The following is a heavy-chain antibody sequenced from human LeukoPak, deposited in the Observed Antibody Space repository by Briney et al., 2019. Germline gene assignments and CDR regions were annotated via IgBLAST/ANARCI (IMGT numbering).Heavy chain of an antibody. Sequence: GGSLRLSCAASGFTFSSYSMNWVRQAPGKGLERVSSISSSSSYIYYADSVKGRFTISRDNAKNSLYLQMNSLRAEDTAVYYCARVFVVVPAATLDYGMDVWGQGTTVTVSS. CDR3: ARVFVVVPAATLDYGMDV. CDR2: ISSSSSYI. D-gene: IGHD2-2*01. V-gene: IGHV3-21*01. J-gene: IGHJ6*02. CDR1: GFTFSSYS.